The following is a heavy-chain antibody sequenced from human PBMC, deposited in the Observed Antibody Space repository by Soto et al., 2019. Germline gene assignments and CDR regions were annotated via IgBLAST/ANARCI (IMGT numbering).Heavy chain of an antibody. CDR3: ATSLGYAFDI. Sequence: GGSLRLSCAASGFTFSSYAMHWVRQAPGKGLEYVSAISSNGGSTYYANSVKGRFTISRDNSKNTLYLQMGSLRAEDMAVYYCATSLGYAFDIWGQGTMFTVSS. V-gene: IGHV3-64*01. D-gene: IGHD7-27*01. J-gene: IGHJ3*02. CDR2: ISSNGGST. CDR1: GFTFSSYA.